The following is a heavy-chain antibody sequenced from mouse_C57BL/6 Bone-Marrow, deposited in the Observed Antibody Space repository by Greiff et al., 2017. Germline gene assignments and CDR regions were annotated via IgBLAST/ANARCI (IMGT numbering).Heavy chain of an antibody. V-gene: IGHV1-19*01. Sequence: EVMLVESGPVLVKPGASVKMSCKASGYTFTDYYMNWVKQSHGKSLEWIGVINPYNGGTSYNQKFKGKATLTVDKSSSTAYMELNSLTSEDSAVYYCYYDWYFDVWGTGTTVTVSS. J-gene: IGHJ1*03. CDR1: GYTFTDYY. D-gene: IGHD1-1*02. CDR3: YYDWYFDV. CDR2: INPYNGGT.